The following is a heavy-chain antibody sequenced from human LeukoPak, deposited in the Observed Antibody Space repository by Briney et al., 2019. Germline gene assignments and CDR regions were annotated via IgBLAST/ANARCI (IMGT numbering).Heavy chain of an antibody. J-gene: IGHJ3*02. CDR1: GFTFSSYW. Sequence: GGSLRLSCVASGFTFSSYWMHWVRQAPGKGLVWVSRINSDGSSTSYADSVKGRFTISRDNSKNTLYLQMNSLRAEDTAVYYCAKDVYEWGAFDIWGQGTMVTVSS. CDR2: INSDGSST. D-gene: IGHD2-8*01. V-gene: IGHV3-74*01. CDR3: AKDVYEWGAFDI.